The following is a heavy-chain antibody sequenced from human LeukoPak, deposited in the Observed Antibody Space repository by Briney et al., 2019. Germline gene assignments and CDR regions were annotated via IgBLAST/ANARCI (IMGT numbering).Heavy chain of an antibody. V-gene: IGHV3-23*01. J-gene: IGHJ4*02. D-gene: IGHD3-10*01. CDR2: TSGSGGNP. CDR3: AKETGIILVRGAVDY. Sequence: GGSLRLSCAASGFTFSSYAMSWVRQAPGKGLEWVSVTSGSGGNPYYADSVKGRFTISRDNSKNTLYLHMNSLRAEDTALYYCAKETGIILVRGAVDYWGQGTLVTVSS. CDR1: GFTFSSYA.